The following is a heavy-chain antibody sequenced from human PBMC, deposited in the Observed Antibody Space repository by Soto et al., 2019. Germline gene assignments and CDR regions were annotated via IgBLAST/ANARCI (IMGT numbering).Heavy chain of an antibody. CDR1: GFTFSSYW. J-gene: IGHJ4*02. CDR3: ARALTYYYDSSGSFDY. CDR2: IKQDGSEK. D-gene: IGHD3-22*01. Sequence: QPGGSLRLSCAASGFTFSSYWMSWVRQAPGKGLEWVANIKQDGSEKYYVDSVKGRFTISRDNAKNSLYLQMNSLRAEDTAVYYCARALTYYYDSSGSFDYWGQGTLVTVSS. V-gene: IGHV3-7*03.